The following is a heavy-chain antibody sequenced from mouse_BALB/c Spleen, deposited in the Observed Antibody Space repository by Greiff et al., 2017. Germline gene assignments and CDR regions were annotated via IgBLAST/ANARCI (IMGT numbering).Heavy chain of an antibody. Sequence: LVESGAELARPGASVKLSCKASGYTFTSYWMQWVKQRPGQGLEWIGAIYPGDGDTRYTQKFKGKATLTADKSSSTAYMQLSSLASEDSAVYYCARWGMITTYYYAMDYWGQGTSVTVSS. CDR3: ARWGMITTYYYAMDY. CDR1: GYTFTSYW. V-gene: IGHV1-87*01. D-gene: IGHD2-4*01. J-gene: IGHJ4*01. CDR2: IYPGDGDT.